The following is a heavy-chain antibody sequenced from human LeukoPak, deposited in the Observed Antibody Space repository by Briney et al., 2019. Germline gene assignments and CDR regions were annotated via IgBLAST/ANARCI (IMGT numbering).Heavy chain of an antibody. Sequence: SETLSLTCAVYGGSFSGYYWSWIRQPPGKGLEWIGEINHSGSTNYNPSLKSRVTISVDTSKNQFSLKLSSVTAADTAVYYCAGVYYYDSSGYYDYWGQGTLVTVSS. CDR3: AGVYYYDSSGYYDY. CDR2: INHSGST. J-gene: IGHJ4*02. CDR1: GGSFSGYY. V-gene: IGHV4-34*01. D-gene: IGHD3-22*01.